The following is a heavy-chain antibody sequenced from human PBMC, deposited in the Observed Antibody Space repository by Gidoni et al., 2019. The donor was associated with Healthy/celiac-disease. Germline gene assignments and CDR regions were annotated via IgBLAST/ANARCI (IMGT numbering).Heavy chain of an antibody. D-gene: IGHD2-2*01. J-gene: IGHJ4*02. CDR2: ISAYNGNT. Sequence: QVQLVQSGAEVKKPGASVKVSCKASGYTFTSYGISWVRQAPGQGLEWMGWISAYNGNTNYAQKLQGRVTMTTDTSTSTAYMELRSLRSDDTAVYYCAASIVVVPAAMQGDFDYWGQGTLVTVSS. CDR3: AASIVVVPAAMQGDFDY. CDR1: GYTFTSYG. V-gene: IGHV1-18*01.